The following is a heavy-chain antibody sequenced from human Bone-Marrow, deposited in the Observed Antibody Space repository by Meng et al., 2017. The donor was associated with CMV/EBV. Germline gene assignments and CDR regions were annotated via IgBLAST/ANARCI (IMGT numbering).Heavy chain of an antibody. J-gene: IGHJ5*02. CDR2: ISGSVGNT. CDR1: GFPFRSYA. D-gene: IGHD6-13*01. V-gene: IGHV3-23*01. Sequence: GESLKISCAASGFPFRSYAMSWVRQAPGKGLEWVSSISGSVGNTYYADSVKGRFTISRDNAKNTLYLQMNSLRAEDTAVYYCARGTSIAAAGFDPWGQGTLVTVSS. CDR3: ARGTSIAAAGFDP.